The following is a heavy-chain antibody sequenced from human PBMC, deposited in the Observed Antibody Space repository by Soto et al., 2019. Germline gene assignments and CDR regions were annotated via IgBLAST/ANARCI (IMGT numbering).Heavy chain of an antibody. D-gene: IGHD5-12*01. Sequence: PSDTLSLTSTVFGASISSGAYHLVWIRHHPENGLERVGYIFSRGDTYYNPSLRSRLSITVNTSVNHFSLRLKSVTAADTAVYYCARGVCGYNYFPLWGQGTLVTVSS. V-gene: IGHV4-31*03. CDR3: ARGVCGYNYFPL. J-gene: IGHJ4*02. CDR1: GASISSGAYH. CDR2: IFSRGDT.